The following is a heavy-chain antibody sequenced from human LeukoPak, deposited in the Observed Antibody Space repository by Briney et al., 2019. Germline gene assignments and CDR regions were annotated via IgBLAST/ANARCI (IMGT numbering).Heavy chain of an antibody. J-gene: IGHJ3*02. Sequence: PGGSLRLSCAASGFTFSSYWMSWVRQAPGKGLEWVANIKQDGSEKYYVDSVKGRFTISRDNAKNSLYLQMNSLRAEDTAVYYCAREAFGKFFNWNERGNAFGIWGQGTMVTVSS. CDR1: GFTFSSYW. V-gene: IGHV3-7*01. CDR2: IKQDGSEK. CDR3: AREAFGKFFNWNERGNAFGI. D-gene: IGHD1-20*01.